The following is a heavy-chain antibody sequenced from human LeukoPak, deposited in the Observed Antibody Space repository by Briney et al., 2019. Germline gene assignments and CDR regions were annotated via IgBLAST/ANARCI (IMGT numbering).Heavy chain of an antibody. V-gene: IGHV3-11*03. Sequence: GGSLRLSCVASGFNFSDYYMIWIRQAPGKGLEWVSYISGGSVDKNYVDSVRGRFTISRDNAKKSMYLQMSGLRVDDTAMYYCARRHWIPGAVRANYDWAQGTVVTVSS. CDR3: ARRHWIPGAVRANYD. J-gene: IGHJ3*01. D-gene: IGHD4/OR15-4a*01. CDR1: GFNFSDYY. CDR2: ISGGSVDK.